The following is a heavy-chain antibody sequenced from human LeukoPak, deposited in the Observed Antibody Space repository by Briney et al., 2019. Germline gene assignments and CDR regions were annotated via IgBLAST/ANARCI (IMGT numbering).Heavy chain of an antibody. D-gene: IGHD4-17*01. CDR2: INPNSGGT. Sequence: ASVKVSCKASGYTFTSYYMHWVRQAPGQGLEWMGWINPNSGGTNYAQKFQGRVTMTRDTSISTAYMELSRLRSDDTAVYYCARDDDYGDYEIDYWGQGTLVTVSS. V-gene: IGHV1-2*02. J-gene: IGHJ4*02. CDR1: GYTFTSYY. CDR3: ARDDDYGDYEIDY.